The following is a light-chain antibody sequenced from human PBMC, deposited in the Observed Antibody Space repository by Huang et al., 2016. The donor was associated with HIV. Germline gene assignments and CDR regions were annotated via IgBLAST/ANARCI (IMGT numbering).Light chain of an antibody. CDR2: GAS. V-gene: IGKV3-15*01. CDR1: QSVSSN. Sequence: EIVMTQSPATLSVSPGERATLSCRASQSVSSNLAWYQQKPGQAPRLLLYGASTRATGIPARCRGSGSGTEFTLTISSLQSEDFAVYYCHQYNNWPPWTFGQGTKVEIK. CDR3: HQYNNWPPWT. J-gene: IGKJ1*01.